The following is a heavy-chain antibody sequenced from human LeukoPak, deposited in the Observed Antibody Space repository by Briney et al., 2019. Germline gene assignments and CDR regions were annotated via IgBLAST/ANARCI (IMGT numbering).Heavy chain of an antibody. V-gene: IGHV3-48*03. CDR2: ISSSGSTI. CDR1: GFTFSSYE. J-gene: IGHJ6*03. D-gene: IGHD3-10*02. Sequence: SGGSLRLSCAASGFTFSSYEMNWVRQAPGKGLEGVSYISSSGSTIYYADSVKGRFTISRDNAKNSLYLQMNSLRAEDTAVYYCAELGITMIGGVWGKGTTVTIS. CDR3: AELGITMIGGV.